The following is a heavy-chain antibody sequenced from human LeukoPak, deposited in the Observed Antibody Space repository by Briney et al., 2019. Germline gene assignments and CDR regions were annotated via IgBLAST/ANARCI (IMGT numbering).Heavy chain of an antibody. D-gene: IGHD2-2*01. J-gene: IGHJ3*02. Sequence: ASVKVSCKASGYTFTGYYMHWVRQAPGQGLEWMGWINPNSGGTNYAQKFQGRVTMTRDTSISTAYMELSRLRSDDTAVYYCASPLPDIVVVPAAHRAFDIWGQGTMVTVSS. V-gene: IGHV1-2*02. CDR2: INPNSGGT. CDR3: ASPLPDIVVVPAAHRAFDI. CDR1: GYTFTGYY.